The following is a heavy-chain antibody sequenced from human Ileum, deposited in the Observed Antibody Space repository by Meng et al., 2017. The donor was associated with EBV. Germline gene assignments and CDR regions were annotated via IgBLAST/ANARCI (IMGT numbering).Heavy chain of an antibody. Sequence: QVQLGESRAEGKTPAPSVKGSCKASGDTSTSYAMTWVRQAPGQGLDWMGGIVPIFGTGTSAQKFQDRLTITADASTSTADMELRGLGSEDTAVYYCAISSKSGPSYYFDYWGQGTLVTVSS. CDR1: GDTSTSYA. CDR2: IVPIFGTG. D-gene: IGHD3-10*01. CDR3: AISSKSGPSYYFDY. J-gene: IGHJ4*02. V-gene: IGHV1-69*01.